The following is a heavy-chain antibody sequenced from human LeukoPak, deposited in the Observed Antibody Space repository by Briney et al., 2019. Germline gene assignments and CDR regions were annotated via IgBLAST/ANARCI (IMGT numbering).Heavy chain of an antibody. J-gene: IGHJ5*01. Sequence: SETLSLTCAVSGDSISSNKWWHWVRQAPGKGLEWIGEVYRSGTANYNPSLKNRVTISVDKSKNQFSLNLRSVTAADTAVYYCARDSGRHSDSWGQGTLVTVSS. CDR1: GDSISSNKW. CDR3: ARDSGRHSDS. CDR2: VYRSGTA. D-gene: IGHD6-19*01. V-gene: IGHV4-4*02.